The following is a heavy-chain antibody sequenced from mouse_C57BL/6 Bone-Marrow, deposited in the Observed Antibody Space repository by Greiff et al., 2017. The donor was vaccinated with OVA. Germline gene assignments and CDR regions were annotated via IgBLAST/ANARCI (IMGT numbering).Heavy chain of an antibody. D-gene: IGHD1-1*01. V-gene: IGHV5-4*03. CDR1: GFTFSSYA. CDR2: ISDGGSYT. CDR3: ARPPYYYGSYWYFDV. J-gene: IGHJ1*03. Sequence: EVMLVESGGGLVKPGGSLKLSCAASGFTFSSYAMSWVRQTPEKRLEWVATISDGGSYTYYPDNVKGRFTISRDNAKNNLYLQMSHLKSEDTAMYYCARPPYYYGSYWYFDVWGTGTTVTVSS.